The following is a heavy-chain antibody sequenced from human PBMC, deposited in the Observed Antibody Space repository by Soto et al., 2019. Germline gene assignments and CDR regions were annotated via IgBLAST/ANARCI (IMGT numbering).Heavy chain of an antibody. Sequence: EVQLVESGGGLVQPSRSLRLSCAASGFTFDDYAMHWVRQAPGKGLEWVSGISWNSGSIGYADSVKGRFTISRDNAKNSLYLQMNSLRAEDTALYYCAKDTRGGYCSGGSCYSGWYFDLWGRGTLVTVSS. D-gene: IGHD2-15*01. CDR2: ISWNSGSI. CDR1: GFTFDDYA. J-gene: IGHJ2*01. CDR3: AKDTRGGYCSGGSCYSGWYFDL. V-gene: IGHV3-9*01.